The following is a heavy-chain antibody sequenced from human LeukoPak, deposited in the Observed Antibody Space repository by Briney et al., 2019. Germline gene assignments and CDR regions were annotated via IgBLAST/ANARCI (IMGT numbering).Heavy chain of an antibody. V-gene: IGHV5-51*01. CDR3: ARAAYYDSSGYSN. J-gene: IGHJ4*02. D-gene: IGHD3-22*01. CDR1: GYSFTSHW. Sequence: GESLKISCKGSGYSFTSHWIGWVRQMPGKGLEWMGIIYPGDSDTRYSPSFQGQVTISADKSISTAYLQWSSLKASDTAMYYCARAAYYDSSGYSNWGQGTLVTVSS. CDR2: IYPGDSDT.